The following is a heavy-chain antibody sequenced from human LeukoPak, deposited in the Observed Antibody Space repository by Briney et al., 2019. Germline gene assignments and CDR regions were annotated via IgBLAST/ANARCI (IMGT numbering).Heavy chain of an antibody. Sequence: GGSLRLSCAASGFTFSSYWMSWVRQAPGKGLEWVANMKQDGSEKYYVDSVKGRFTISRDNAKNSLYLEMNSLRAEDTAMYYCARDRRDGYNVLDYWGQGTLVTVSS. J-gene: IGHJ4*02. V-gene: IGHV3-7*01. CDR1: GFTFSSYW. D-gene: IGHD5-24*01. CDR2: MKQDGSEK. CDR3: ARDRRDGYNVLDY.